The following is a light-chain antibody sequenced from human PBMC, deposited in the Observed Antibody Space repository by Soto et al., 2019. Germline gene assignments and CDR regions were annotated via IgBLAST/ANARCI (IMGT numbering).Light chain of an antibody. V-gene: IGKV3-20*01. CDR2: GAS. CDR1: QSVSSNY. J-gene: IGKJ5*01. Sequence: ENVLTQSPGTLSLSPGERATLSCRASQSVSSNYLAWYQQKPGQAPRLLIYGASIRASGVPDRFSGSGSGTDFTLTIRRLQPEDFAVYYCQQYYSSRTFGKGTRLEI. CDR3: QQYYSSRT.